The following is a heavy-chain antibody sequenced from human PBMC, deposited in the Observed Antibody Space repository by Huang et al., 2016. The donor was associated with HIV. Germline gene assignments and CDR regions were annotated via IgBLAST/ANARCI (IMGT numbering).Heavy chain of an antibody. D-gene: IGHD4-17*01. CDR3: SPSGDDYFYFYMDV. J-gene: IGHJ6*03. V-gene: IGHV3-49*03. CDR2: VRSKALGGAS. CDR1: GFIFNDFA. Sequence: QLVESGGDSVQSGRSLRLSCRGSGFIFNDFAINWFRQSTGKGLEGIGFVRSKALGGASKSAPSVKDRFTVSRDEAKNVAFLQMDNLQVDDTAIYYCSPSGDDYFYFYMDVWGNGTTVIVS.